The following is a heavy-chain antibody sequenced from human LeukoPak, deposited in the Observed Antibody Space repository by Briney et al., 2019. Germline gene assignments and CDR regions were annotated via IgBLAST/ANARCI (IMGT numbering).Heavy chain of an antibody. D-gene: IGHD1-7*01. CDR2: IRYDGSNK. V-gene: IGHV3-30*02. CDR3: AKGPGITGTTYFDY. Sequence: GGSLRLSCAASGFTFSSYGMHWVRQAPGKGLEWVAFIRYDGSNKYYADSAKGRFTISRDNSKNTLYLQMNSLRAEDMALYYCAKGPGITGTTYFDYWGQGTLVTVSS. CDR1: GFTFSSYG. J-gene: IGHJ4*02.